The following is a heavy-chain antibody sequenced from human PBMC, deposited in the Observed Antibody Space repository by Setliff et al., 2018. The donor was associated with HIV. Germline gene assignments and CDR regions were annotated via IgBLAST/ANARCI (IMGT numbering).Heavy chain of an antibody. CDR2: IYISGNT. CDR1: GDSINKYY. D-gene: IGHD2-21*01. CDR3: ARRSIVGSTRGYYYYALDV. J-gene: IGHJ6*02. Sequence: SETLSLTCTVSGDSINKYYWSWIRQPPGKGLEWIGYIYISGNTMYNPSLKSRVAMSLDTPKNQVSLKLTSVTAADTAVYYCARRSIVGSTRGYYYYALDVWGQGTTVTVSS. V-gene: IGHV4-4*09.